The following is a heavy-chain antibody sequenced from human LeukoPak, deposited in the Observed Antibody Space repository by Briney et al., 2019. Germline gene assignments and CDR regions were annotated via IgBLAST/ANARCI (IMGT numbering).Heavy chain of an antibody. CDR3: VRDRGWFHFDL. CDR1: GFTFSSYG. D-gene: IGHD3-10*01. CDR2: ISYDGSNK. Sequence: GGSLRLSCAASGFTFSSYGMHWVRQAPGKGLGWVAVISYDGSNKYYADSVKGRFTISRDNSKNTLYLQMNSLRAEDTAVYYCVRDRGWFHFDLWGQGTLVTVSS. V-gene: IGHV3-30*03. J-gene: IGHJ4*02.